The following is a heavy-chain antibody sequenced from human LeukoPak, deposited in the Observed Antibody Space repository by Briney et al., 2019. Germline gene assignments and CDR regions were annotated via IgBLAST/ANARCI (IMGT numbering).Heavy chain of an antibody. CDR3: TTDGLRTSWNAFDF. Sequence: GGSLRLSCAASGFTFTNAWMSWVRQAPGQGLEWVGRIKSKSFDGTIDYGAPVKGRFIISRDDSKNTLDLQMSSLQIEDTAVYYCTTDGLRTSWNAFDFWGQGMLVIVSS. D-gene: IGHD6-13*01. CDR2: IKSKSFDGTI. V-gene: IGHV3-15*01. CDR1: GFTFTNAW. J-gene: IGHJ4*02.